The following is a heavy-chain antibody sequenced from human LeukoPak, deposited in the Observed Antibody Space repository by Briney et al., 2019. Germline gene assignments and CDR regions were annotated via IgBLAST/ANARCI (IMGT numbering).Heavy chain of an antibody. CDR3: STGGSQYEGFES. Sequence: SGGSLRLSCVASGFTFGSYAMSWVRQAPGKGLEWVSAISGSGVTTHYAGSVKGRFSISRDNSKNTLYLQMNSLKTEDTGVYYCSTGGSQYEGFESWGQGTLVTVSS. CDR2: ISGSGVTT. J-gene: IGHJ4*02. CDR1: GFTFGSYA. V-gene: IGHV3-23*01. D-gene: IGHD1-26*01.